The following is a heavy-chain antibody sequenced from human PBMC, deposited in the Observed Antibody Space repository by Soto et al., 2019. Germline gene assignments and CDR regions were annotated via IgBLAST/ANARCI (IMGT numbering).Heavy chain of an antibody. CDR1: GYTFTTYD. Sequence: GASVKVSCKASGYTFTTYDIYWIRQAPGKGLEWVSYISSSSSYTNYADSVKGRFTISRDNAKNSLYLQMNSLRAEDTAVYYCARDRITMIVVADYYYYYGMDVWGQGTTVTVSS. CDR3: ARDRITMIVVADYYYYYGMDV. CDR2: ISSSSSYT. J-gene: IGHJ6*02. D-gene: IGHD3-22*01. V-gene: IGHV3-21*05.